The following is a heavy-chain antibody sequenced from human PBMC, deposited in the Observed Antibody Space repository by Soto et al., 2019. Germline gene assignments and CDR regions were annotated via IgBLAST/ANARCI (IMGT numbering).Heavy chain of an antibody. Sequence: GGSLRLSCAASGFTVSSNYMSWVRQAPGKGLEWVSVIYSGGSTYYADSVKGRFTISRDNSKNTLYLQMNSLRAEDTAVYYCARDRGYSSSSRGYFDYWGQGTLVTVSS. V-gene: IGHV3-53*01. D-gene: IGHD6-6*01. J-gene: IGHJ4*02. CDR1: GFTVSSNY. CDR2: IYSGGST. CDR3: ARDRGYSSSSRGYFDY.